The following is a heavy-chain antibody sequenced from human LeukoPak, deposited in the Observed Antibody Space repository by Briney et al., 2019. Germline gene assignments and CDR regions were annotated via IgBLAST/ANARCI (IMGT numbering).Heavy chain of an antibody. CDR2: ISAYNGNT. D-gene: IGHD3-9*01. CDR1: GYTFTSYG. V-gene: IGHV1-18*01. Sequence: ASVKVSCKASGYTFTSYGISWVRQAPGQGLEWMGWISAYNGNTNYAQKLQSRVTMTTDTSTSTAYMELRSLRSDDTAVYYCARDSKLGDILTGYYPFDYWGQGTLVTVSS. CDR3: ARDSKLGDILTGYYPFDY. J-gene: IGHJ4*02.